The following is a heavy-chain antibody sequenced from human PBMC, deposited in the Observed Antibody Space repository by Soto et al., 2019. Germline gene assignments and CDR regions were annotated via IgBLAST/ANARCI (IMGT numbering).Heavy chain of an antibody. Sequence: ASVKVSCKASGYTFTSYDINWVRQATGQGLEWMGWINPNTGYTDYAQKFQDRVTMTGNTSITKAYMELSSLRSEDTAVYYCVRGRVMITFGVVIVIDYWGQGSPVTVSS. CDR1: GYTFTSYD. CDR2: INPNTGYT. J-gene: IGHJ4*02. V-gene: IGHV1-8*01. D-gene: IGHD3-16*02. CDR3: VRGRVMITFGVVIVIDY.